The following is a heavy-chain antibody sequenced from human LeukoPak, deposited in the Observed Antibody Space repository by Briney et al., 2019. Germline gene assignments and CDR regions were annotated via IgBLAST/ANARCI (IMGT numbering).Heavy chain of an antibody. V-gene: IGHV4-59*08. CDR1: GGSISSYY. D-gene: IGHD3/OR15-3a*01. CDR3: ARHPQYPGAYGFTGFDY. Sequence: SETQSLTCTVSGGSISSYYWSWIRQPPGKGLEWIGYIYYSGSTNYNPSLKSRVTISVDTSKNQFSLKLSSVTAADTAVYYCARHPQYPGAYGFTGFDYWGQGTLVTVSS. J-gene: IGHJ4*02. CDR2: IYYSGST.